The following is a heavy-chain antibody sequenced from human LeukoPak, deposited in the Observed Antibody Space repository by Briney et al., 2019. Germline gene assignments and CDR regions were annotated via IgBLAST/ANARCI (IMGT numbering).Heavy chain of an antibody. D-gene: IGHD5-24*01. J-gene: IGHJ4*02. CDR1: GDSISYFY. V-gene: IGHV4-4*07. CDR3: ARGYAKAT. Sequence: SETLSLTCSVSGDSISYFYWSWIRQAAGKGLEWIGRISASGSTDYNASLKSRVTMSVDTSKNQLSLKVISVTAADTAVYYCARGYAKATWGQGTLVTVSS. CDR2: ISASGST.